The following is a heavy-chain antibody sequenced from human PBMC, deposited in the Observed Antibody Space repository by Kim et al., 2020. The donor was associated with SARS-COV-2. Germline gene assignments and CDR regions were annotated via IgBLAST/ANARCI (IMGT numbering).Heavy chain of an antibody. CDR3: ARVQQGIAAAGIVY. Sequence: DSVKDRFTSTRNNSKITMYLQMNSLRAEDTAVYYCARVQQGIAAAGIVYWGQGTLVTVSS. J-gene: IGHJ4*02. D-gene: IGHD6-13*01. V-gene: IGHV3-30*07.